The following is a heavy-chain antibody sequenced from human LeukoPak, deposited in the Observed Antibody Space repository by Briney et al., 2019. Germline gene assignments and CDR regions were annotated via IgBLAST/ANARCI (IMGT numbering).Heavy chain of an antibody. D-gene: IGHD2-15*01. CDR2: INHSGST. V-gene: IGHV4-34*01. Sequence: SETLSLTCAVYGGSFSGYYWSWIRQPPGKGLEWIGEINHSGSTNYNPSLKSRVTISVDTSKNQFSLKLSSVTAADTAVYYCARGLEVINVVVVAAYHDAFDIWGQGTMVTASS. J-gene: IGHJ3*02. CDR1: GGSFSGYY. CDR3: ARGLEVINVVVVAAYHDAFDI.